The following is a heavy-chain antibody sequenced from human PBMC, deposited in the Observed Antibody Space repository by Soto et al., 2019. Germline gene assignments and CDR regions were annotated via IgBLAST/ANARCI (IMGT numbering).Heavy chain of an antibody. Sequence: QVQLVESGRGVVQPGRSLRLSCAASGVTFSTYAMHWFRQFPGKGLEWVAAISYHGSNKYYADSVKGRFTISRDTSNSMLYLQMSSFTADATAVYYCATGISEDYSGIATNIDYWGQGTLVTVSS. V-gene: IGHV3-30-3*01. D-gene: IGHD4-4*01. CDR2: ISYHGSNK. CDR3: ATGISEDYSGIATNIDY. CDR1: GVTFSTYA. J-gene: IGHJ4*02.